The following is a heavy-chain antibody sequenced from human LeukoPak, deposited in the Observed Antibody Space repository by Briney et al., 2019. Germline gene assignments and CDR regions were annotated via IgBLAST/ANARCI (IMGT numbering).Heavy chain of an antibody. CDR1: GFTFSNYD. Sequence: GGSLRLSCAASGFTFSNYDMHWVRQATGKGLEWVSAIGTAGDTYYPGSVKGRFTISRDNSQNTLYLQMNSLRAEDTALYYCIRGSYSSFGDFDYWGQGTLVTVSS. J-gene: IGHJ4*02. V-gene: IGHV3-13*04. CDR2: IGTAGDT. D-gene: IGHD1-26*01. CDR3: IRGSYSSFGDFDY.